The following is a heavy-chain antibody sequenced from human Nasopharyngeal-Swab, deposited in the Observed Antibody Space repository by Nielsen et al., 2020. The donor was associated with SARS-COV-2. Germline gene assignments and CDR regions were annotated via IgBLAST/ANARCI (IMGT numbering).Heavy chain of an antibody. D-gene: IGHD3-10*01. CDR3: ARDTGVEYYYGSGGYGMDV. Sequence: SETLSLTCTVSGGSISSYYWSWIRQPPGQGLEWIGYIYYSGSTNYNPSLNNQVTISIDTSKNQFSLKLSSVTAADTDVYDCARDTGVEYYYGSGGYGMDVWGQGTTVTVSS. J-gene: IGHJ6*02. CDR1: GGSISSYY. CDR2: IYYSGST. V-gene: IGHV4-59*13.